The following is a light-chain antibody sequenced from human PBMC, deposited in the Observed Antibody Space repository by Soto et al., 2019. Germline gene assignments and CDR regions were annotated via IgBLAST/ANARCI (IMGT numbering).Light chain of an antibody. CDR1: QSISSTN. V-gene: IGKV3-20*01. J-gene: IGKJ5*01. CDR3: QQYGSALIT. Sequence: EIVLTHSPGTLSLSPGEGATLSCRASQSISSTNLAWYQQKPGQAPRLLIYAASTRATGIPDRFSGSGSGTDFTLTISRLEPEDFAVYYCQQYGSALITFGQGTRLEIK. CDR2: AAS.